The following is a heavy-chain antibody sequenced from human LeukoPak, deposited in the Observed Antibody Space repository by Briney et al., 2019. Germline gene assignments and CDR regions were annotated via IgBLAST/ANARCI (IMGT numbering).Heavy chain of an antibody. CDR2: ISGSGGST. Sequence: GGSLRLSCAASGFTFSSYGTSWVRQAPGKGLEWVSAISGSGGSTYYADSVKGRFTISRDNSKNTLYLQMNSLRAEDTAVYYCAKIGRELLNFDYWGQGTLVTVSS. V-gene: IGHV3-23*01. CDR1: GFTFSSYG. CDR3: AKIGRELLNFDY. J-gene: IGHJ4*02. D-gene: IGHD1-26*01.